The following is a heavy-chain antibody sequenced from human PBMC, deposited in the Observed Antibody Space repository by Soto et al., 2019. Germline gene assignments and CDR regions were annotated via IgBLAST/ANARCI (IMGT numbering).Heavy chain of an antibody. Sequence: EVQLVESGGGLVQPGGSLRLSCAASGFTFTNYCLHWVRQAPGKGLVWLSRVTGGGGGATYADFVKGRMTISRDNAKNTVYLQVASMGAQDTAVHCCARLPDAKAGMGIGHWGQGTLVTVSS. CDR2: VTGGGGGA. CDR1: GFTFTNYC. CDR3: ARLPDAKAGMGIGH. V-gene: IGHV3-74*01. D-gene: IGHD2-2*03. J-gene: IGHJ4*02.